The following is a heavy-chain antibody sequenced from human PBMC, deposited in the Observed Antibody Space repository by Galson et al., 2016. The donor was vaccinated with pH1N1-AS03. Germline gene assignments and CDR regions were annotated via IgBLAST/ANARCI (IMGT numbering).Heavy chain of an antibody. V-gene: IGHV1-18*01. CDR2: ISAYSGNT. J-gene: IGHJ4*02. CDR3: ARDLRSDFGNSCVAGVQFGRY. CDR1: GYTFTNFG. D-gene: IGHD3-10*01. Sequence: SVKVSCKASGYTFTNFGVIWVRQAPGQGLEWVGWISAYSGNTNYAQSLQGRVSMTTDPSTSTAYMELTSLTSDDTAIYYCARDLRSDFGNSCVAGVQFGRYWGQGTLVTVSS.